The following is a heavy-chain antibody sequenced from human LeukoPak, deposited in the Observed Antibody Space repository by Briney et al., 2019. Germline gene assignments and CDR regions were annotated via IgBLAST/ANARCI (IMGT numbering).Heavy chain of an antibody. D-gene: IGHD2-2*01. CDR3: ARGPDIVVVPAAMWLDY. CDR1: GGSFSGYY. CDR2: INHSGST. J-gene: IGHJ4*02. V-gene: IGHV4-34*01. Sequence: PSETLSLTCAVYGGSFSGYYWNWIRQPPGKGPEWIGEINHSGSTNYNPSLKSRVTISVDTSKNQFSLKLSSVTAADTAVYYCARGPDIVVVPAAMWLDYWGQGTLVTVSS.